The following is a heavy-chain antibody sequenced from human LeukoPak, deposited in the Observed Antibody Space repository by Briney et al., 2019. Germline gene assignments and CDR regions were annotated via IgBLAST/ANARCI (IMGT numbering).Heavy chain of an antibody. CDR3: ATTSKYYDILTGYPHDAFDI. V-gene: IGHV3-21*04. J-gene: IGHJ3*02. CDR1: GFTFSSYS. Sequence: GGSLRLSCAASGFTFSSYSMNWVRQAPGKGLEWVSSISSSSSYIYYADSVKGRFTISRDNAKNSLYLQMNSLRSEDTAVYYCATTSKYYDILTGYPHDAFDIWGQGTMVTVSS. CDR2: ISSSSSYI. D-gene: IGHD3-9*01.